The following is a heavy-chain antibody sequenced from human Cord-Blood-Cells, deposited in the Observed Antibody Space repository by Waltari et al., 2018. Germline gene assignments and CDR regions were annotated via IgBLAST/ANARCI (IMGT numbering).Heavy chain of an antibody. D-gene: IGHD5-12*01. Sequence: VKKPGASVKVSCKVSGYTLTELSMHWVRQAPGKGLEWMGGFDPEDGETIYAQKFQGRVTMTEDTSTDTAYMELSSLRSEDTAVYYCATDGDGYNNFDYWGQGTLVTVSS. CDR1: GYTLTELS. CDR3: ATDGDGYNNFDY. J-gene: IGHJ4*02. CDR2: FDPEDGET. V-gene: IGHV1-24*01.